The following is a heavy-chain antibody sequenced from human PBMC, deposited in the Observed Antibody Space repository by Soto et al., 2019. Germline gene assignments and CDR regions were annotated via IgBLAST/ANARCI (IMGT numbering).Heavy chain of an antibody. V-gene: IGHV3-7*03. CDR2: IKQDGSEK. CDR1: GFTFSSYW. J-gene: IGHJ6*02. CDR3: ARAKLELAGYYYYGMDV. Sequence: PGGSLRLSCAASGFTFSSYWMSWVRQAPGKGLEWVANIKQDGSEKYNVDSVKGRFTISRENAKNSLYLQMNSLRAEDTAVYYCARAKLELAGYYYYGMDVWGQGTTVTVS. D-gene: IGHD1-7*01.